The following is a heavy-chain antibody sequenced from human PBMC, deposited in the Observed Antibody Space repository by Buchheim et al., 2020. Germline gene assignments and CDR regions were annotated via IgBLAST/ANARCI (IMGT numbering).Heavy chain of an antibody. D-gene: IGHD6-19*01. CDR3: ARAVSSGWSYYYYGMDV. CDR1: GGSISSSSYY. V-gene: IGHV4-39*07. J-gene: IGHJ6*02. Sequence: QLQLQESGPGLVKPSETLSLTCTVSGGSISSSSYYWGWIRQPPGKGLEWIGSIYYSGSTYYNPSLKSRVTISVDTSKNQFSLKLSSVTAADTAVYYCARAVSSGWSYYYYGMDVWGRGTT. CDR2: IYYSGST.